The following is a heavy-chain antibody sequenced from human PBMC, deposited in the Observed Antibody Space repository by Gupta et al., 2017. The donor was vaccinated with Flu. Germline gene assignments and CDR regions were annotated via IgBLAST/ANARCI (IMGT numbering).Heavy chain of an antibody. Sequence: QVQLQESGPGLVKPSQTLSLTCTVSGGSISSGSYYWSWIRQPAGKGLEWIGRIYTSGSTNYNPSLKSRVTISVDTSKNQFSLKLSSVTAADTAVYYCARVGVYGDYGDNWFDPWGQGTLVTVSS. J-gene: IGHJ5*02. V-gene: IGHV4-61*02. D-gene: IGHD4-17*01. CDR1: GGSISSGSYY. CDR3: ARVGVYGDYGDNWFDP. CDR2: IYTSGST.